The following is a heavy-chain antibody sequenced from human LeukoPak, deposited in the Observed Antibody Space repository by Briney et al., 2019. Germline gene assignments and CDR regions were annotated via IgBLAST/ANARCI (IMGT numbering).Heavy chain of an antibody. V-gene: IGHV3-30*02. D-gene: IGHD5-12*01. CDR2: IRYDGSNK. CDR3: TSGYIVATIKGPVGY. CDR1: GFTFSSYG. J-gene: IGHJ4*02. Sequence: GGSLRLSCAASGFTFSSYGMHWVRQAPGKGLEWVAFIRYDGSNKYYADSVKGRFTISRDNSKNTLYLQMNSLRAEDTAVYYCTSGYIVATIKGPVGYWGQGTLVTVSS.